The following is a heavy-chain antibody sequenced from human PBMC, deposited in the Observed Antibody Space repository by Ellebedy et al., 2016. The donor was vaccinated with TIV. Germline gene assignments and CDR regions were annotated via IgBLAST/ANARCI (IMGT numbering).Heavy chain of an antibody. J-gene: IGHJ6*02. CDR1: GGSISSSSYY. D-gene: IGHD2-15*01. CDR3: ARGVRVAYYYYGMDV. V-gene: IGHV4-61*05. Sequence: SETLSLTCTVSGGSISSSSYYWGWIRQPPGKGLEWIGRIYTSGSTNYNPSLKSRVTMSVDTSKNQFSLKLSSVTAADTAVYYCARGVRVAYYYYGMDVWGQGTTVTVSS. CDR2: IYTSGST.